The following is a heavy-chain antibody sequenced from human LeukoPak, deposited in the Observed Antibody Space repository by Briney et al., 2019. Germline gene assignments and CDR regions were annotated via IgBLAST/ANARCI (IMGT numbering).Heavy chain of an antibody. D-gene: IGHD3-22*01. CDR3: ARGTYYYDSSGSGAFDI. CDR1: GYTFSNYY. Sequence: ASVKVSCKASGYTFSNYYMHWARQAPGQGLEWMGIINPSGGSTSYEQKFQGRVTMTRDTSTGTVYMEMSSLTSEDTAVYYCARGTYYYDSSGSGAFDIWGQGTMVTVSS. CDR2: INPSGGST. V-gene: IGHV1-46*01. J-gene: IGHJ3*02.